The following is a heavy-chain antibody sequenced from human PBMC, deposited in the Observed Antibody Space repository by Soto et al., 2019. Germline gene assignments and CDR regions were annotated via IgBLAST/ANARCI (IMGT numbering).Heavy chain of an antibody. Sequence: PSETLSLTCAVSGGSISSGGYSWSWIRQPPGKGLEWIGYIYHSGSTYYNPSLKSRVTISVDTSKNQFSLKLSSVTAADTAVYYCARGRLGYCISTSCYPNWFDPWGQGTLVTVSS. CDR1: GGSISSGGYS. V-gene: IGHV4-30-2*01. CDR3: ARGRLGYCISTSCYPNWFDP. D-gene: IGHD2-2*01. CDR2: IYHSGST. J-gene: IGHJ5*02.